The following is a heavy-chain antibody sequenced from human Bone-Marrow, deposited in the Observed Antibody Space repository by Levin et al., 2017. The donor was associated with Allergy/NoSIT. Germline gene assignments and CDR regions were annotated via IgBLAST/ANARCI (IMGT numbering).Heavy chain of an antibody. J-gene: IGHJ5*02. CDR2: INQDGNET. CDR3: ARRSYDAFNP. D-gene: IGHD3-3*01. CDR1: GFTFRSYW. V-gene: IGHV3-7*01. Sequence: GESLKISCAASGFTFRSYWMTWVRQAPGKGLEWLAIINQDGNETYHVDSVTSRFTIPRDNDKNSLYLQMNSLRAEDTAVYDCARRSYDAFNPWCQGTLVAVSS.